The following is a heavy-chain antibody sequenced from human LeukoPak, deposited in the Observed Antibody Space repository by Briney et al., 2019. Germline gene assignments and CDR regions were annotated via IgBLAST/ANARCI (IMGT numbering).Heavy chain of an antibody. CDR3: AKDHPIGLLLRSSIDY. Sequence: PGGSLRLSCAASGFTFSSYAMSWVRQAPGKGLEWVSAISGSGGSTYYADSVKGRFTISRDNSKNTLYLQMNSLRAEDTAVYYCAKDHPIGLLLRSSIDYWGQGTLVTVSS. D-gene: IGHD3-10*02. CDR2: ISGSGGST. CDR1: GFTFSSYA. J-gene: IGHJ4*02. V-gene: IGHV3-23*01.